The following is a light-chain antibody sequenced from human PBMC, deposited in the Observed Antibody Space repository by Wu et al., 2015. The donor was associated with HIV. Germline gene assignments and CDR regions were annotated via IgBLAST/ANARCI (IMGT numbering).Light chain of an antibody. Sequence: EIVLTQSPGTLSLSPGERATLPCRASQSVSSYYLAWYQQKPGQAPRLLIYGASSRATGIPDRFSGSGSGTDFTLTISRLEPEDFAVYYCQQYGSSPTTFGQGTKVGNQT. J-gene: IGKJ1*01. CDR3: QQYGSSPTT. CDR2: GAS. CDR1: QSVSSYY. V-gene: IGKV3-20*01.